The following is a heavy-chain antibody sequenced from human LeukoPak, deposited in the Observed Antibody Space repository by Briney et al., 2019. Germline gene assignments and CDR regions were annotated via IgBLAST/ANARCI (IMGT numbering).Heavy chain of an antibody. J-gene: IGHJ4*02. V-gene: IGHV4-31*03. CDR2: IYYSGST. CDR3: ASGDNDPLFDY. Sequence: SETLSLTCTVSGGSISSGGYYWSWIRQHPGKGLEWIGSIYYSGSTNYNPSLQGRVTISLDTSRNQFSLKLSSVAAADTAVYYCASGDNDPLFDYWGQGTLVTVSS. D-gene: IGHD1-1*01. CDR1: GGSISSGGYY.